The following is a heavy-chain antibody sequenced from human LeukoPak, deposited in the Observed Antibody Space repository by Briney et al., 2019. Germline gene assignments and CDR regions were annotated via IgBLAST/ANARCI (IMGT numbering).Heavy chain of an antibody. Sequence: GGSLRLSCAASRLTFTYWMSWVRQAPGKGLEWVANIKQDGSEKYYVDSVKGRFTISRDNAKRSLYLQMNSLRAEDTALYYCAGSFSDDFWSGHFWGQGTLVTVSS. CDR1: RLTFTYW. CDR3: AGSFSDDFWSGHF. V-gene: IGHV3-7*01. D-gene: IGHD3-3*01. J-gene: IGHJ4*02. CDR2: IKQDGSEK.